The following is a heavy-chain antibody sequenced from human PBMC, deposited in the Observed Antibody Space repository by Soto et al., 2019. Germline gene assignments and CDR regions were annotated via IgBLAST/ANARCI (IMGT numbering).Heavy chain of an antibody. Sequence: GGSLRLSCAASGFTFSSYAMTWVRQAPGKGLQWVSSISNSGDKTYYADSVKGRFTISRDNSKNTLYLQMNSLRAEDTALYYCAKSTDGSNLDWLDPWGQGTLVTVSS. V-gene: IGHV3-23*01. CDR3: AKSTDGSNLDWLDP. CDR2: ISNSGDKT. J-gene: IGHJ5*02. CDR1: GFTFSSYA. D-gene: IGHD3-16*01.